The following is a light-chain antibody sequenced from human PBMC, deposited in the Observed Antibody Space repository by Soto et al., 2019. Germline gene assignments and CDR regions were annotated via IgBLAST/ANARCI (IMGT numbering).Light chain of an antibody. Sequence: QSALTQPASVSGSPGQPITISCTGTISNVGSYNLVSWYQQHPGKAPKLIIYEVNKRPSGVSNRFSGSKSGNTASRTISGHQTEDESDDSCYANEDGRVFGGGTKLTVL. CDR3: YANEDGRV. CDR2: EVN. J-gene: IGLJ2*01. CDR1: ISNVGSYNL. V-gene: IGLV2-23*02.